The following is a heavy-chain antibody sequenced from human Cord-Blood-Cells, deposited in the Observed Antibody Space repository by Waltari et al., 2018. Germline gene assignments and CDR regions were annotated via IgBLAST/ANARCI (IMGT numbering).Heavy chain of an antibody. CDR3: ARELTGGYDAFDI. CDR2: IKQDGSEK. D-gene: IGHD7-27*01. CDR1: GFTFSSYW. V-gene: IGHV3-7*01. J-gene: IGHJ3*02. Sequence: EVQLVESGGGLVQPGGSLRLSCAASGFTFSSYWMSWVRQAPGKGLEWVVNIKQDGSEKYYVDSVKGRFTISRDNAKNSLYLQMNSLRAEDTAVYYCARELTGGYDAFDIWGQGTMVTVSS.